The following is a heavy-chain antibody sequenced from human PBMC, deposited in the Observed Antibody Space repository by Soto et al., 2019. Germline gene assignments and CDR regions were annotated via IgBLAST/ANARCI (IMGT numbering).Heavy chain of an antibody. V-gene: IGHV3-74*01. CDR2: IHSDGSSP. Sequence: GGSLRLSCTGSRFTFSNYWMHWVRQVPGEGLVWVSRIHSDGSSPAYADSVKGRFTISRDNSKNTAYLQMSSLRPEDTAVYYCVKGEYYYDGSAYYPFDYWGQGRMVTVSS. CDR1: RFTFSNYW. CDR3: VKGEYYYDGSAYYPFDY. J-gene: IGHJ4*02. D-gene: IGHD3-22*01.